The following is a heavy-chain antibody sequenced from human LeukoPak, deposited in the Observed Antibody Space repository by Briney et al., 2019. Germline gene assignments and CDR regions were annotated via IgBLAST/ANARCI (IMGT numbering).Heavy chain of an antibody. J-gene: IGHJ4*02. CDR2: IYYSGST. D-gene: IGHD3-16*01. CDR3: ARSRRGGYYFDY. Sequence: SETLSLTCTVSGGSISSYYWSWIRQPPGKGLEWIGYIYYSGSTNYNPSLKSRVTISVDTSKNQFSLKLSSVTAADTAVYYCARSRRGGYYFDYWGRGTLVTVSS. V-gene: IGHV4-59*08. CDR1: GGSISSYY.